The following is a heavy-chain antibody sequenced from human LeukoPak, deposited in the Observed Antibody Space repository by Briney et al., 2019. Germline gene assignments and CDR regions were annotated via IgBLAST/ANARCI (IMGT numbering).Heavy chain of an antibody. V-gene: IGHV4-34*01. CDR2: IYESGST. D-gene: IGHD2-15*01. J-gene: IGHJ4*02. Sequence: PSETLSLTCAVYGESLKSYYWSWMRQPPGKGLEWIGEIYESGSTEYNPSLKSRVTISMVPSKQQFSLSLTSVTAADTAVYYCARGAWATRLGSWGLGTPVIVSS. CDR3: ARGAWATRLGS. CDR1: GESLKSYY.